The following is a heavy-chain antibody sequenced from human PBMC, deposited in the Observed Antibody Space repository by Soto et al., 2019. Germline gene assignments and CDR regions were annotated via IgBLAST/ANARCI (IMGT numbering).Heavy chain of an antibody. D-gene: IGHD2-8*01. CDR3: ASHRTFWPFDY. Sequence: PEETLSLTCTVSGGSISGSDYYWGWMRQPPGKGLEWIASISYSDGSFYNSSLKSRLTISVDTSKNQFSLSLRSVTAADTAVYYCASHRTFWPFDYWGQGTVVTVSS. J-gene: IGHJ4*02. V-gene: IGHV4-39*01. CDR1: GGSISGSDYY. CDR2: ISYSDGS.